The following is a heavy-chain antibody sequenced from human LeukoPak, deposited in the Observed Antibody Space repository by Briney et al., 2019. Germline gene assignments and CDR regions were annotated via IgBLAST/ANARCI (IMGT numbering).Heavy chain of an antibody. D-gene: IGHD2-2*01. Sequence: GGSLRLSCAASGFTFSSYWMSWVRQAPGKGLEWVANIKQDGSEKYYVDSVKGRFTISRDNAKNSLYLQMNSLRAEDTAVYYCARTELGYCSSTSCPPDYWGQGTLVTVSS. J-gene: IGHJ4*02. CDR2: IKQDGSEK. CDR3: ARTELGYCSSTSCPPDY. CDR1: GFTFSSYW. V-gene: IGHV3-7*01.